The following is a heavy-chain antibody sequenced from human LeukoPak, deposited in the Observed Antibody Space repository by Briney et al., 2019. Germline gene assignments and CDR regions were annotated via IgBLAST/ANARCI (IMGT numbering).Heavy chain of an antibody. J-gene: IGHJ4*02. V-gene: IGHV3-30*03. CDR1: GFAFSTYY. CDR3: ARGGTVTTVGYFDY. Sequence: GGSLRLSCAASGFAFSTYYIHWVRQPPGKGLEWVAVISYDGRNMYYGDSVKGRFTISRDNSKNTLYLQMNSLRAEDTAVYYCARGGTVTTVGYFDYWGQGTLVTVSS. CDR2: ISYDGRNM. D-gene: IGHD4-23*01.